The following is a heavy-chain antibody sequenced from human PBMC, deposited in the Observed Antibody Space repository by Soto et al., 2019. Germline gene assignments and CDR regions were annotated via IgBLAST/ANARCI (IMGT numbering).Heavy chain of an antibody. CDR3: AKDLVYGINCYYYGMDV. CDR2: ISYDGSNK. J-gene: IGHJ6*02. CDR1: GFPFSGYG. Sequence: QVKLVESGGGVVQPGRSLGLSCAVSGFPFSGYGMHWARQAPGQGLEWVAVISYDGSNKYYADSVKGRFTISRDNSKNTLYLQMNSLRPDDTAGYYCAKDLVYGINCYYYGMDVWGQGTTVTVSS. V-gene: IGHV3-30*18. D-gene: IGHD1-20*01.